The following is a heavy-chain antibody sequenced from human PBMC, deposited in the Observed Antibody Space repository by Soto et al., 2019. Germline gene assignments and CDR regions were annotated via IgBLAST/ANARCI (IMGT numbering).Heavy chain of an antibody. Sequence: QVQLVQSGAEVKNPGSSVKVSCKTSGGTFNSYLIDWVRQAPGQGLEWMGGIIPAFGTAKYAQTFQGRVTITADKSTTTAYMELRTLTSEDTAVYYCARGLDQPPVGLYFDTWGQGTQVTVSS. CDR3: ARGLDQPPVGLYFDT. CDR1: GGTFNSYL. CDR2: IIPAFGTA. V-gene: IGHV1-69*06. J-gene: IGHJ4*02. D-gene: IGHD2-2*01.